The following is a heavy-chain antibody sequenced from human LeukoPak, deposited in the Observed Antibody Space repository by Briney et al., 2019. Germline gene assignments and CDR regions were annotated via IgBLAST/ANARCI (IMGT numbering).Heavy chain of an antibody. V-gene: IGHV4-34*01. CDR3: ARGRSIAVAGTVDY. CDR1: GGSFSGYY. Sequence: SETLSLTCAVYGGSFSGYYWSWIRQPPGKGLEWVGEINHSGSTNYNPSLKSRVTISVDTSKNQFSLKLSSVTAADTAVYYCARGRSIAVAGTVDYWGQGTLVTVSS. D-gene: IGHD6-19*01. J-gene: IGHJ4*02. CDR2: INHSGST.